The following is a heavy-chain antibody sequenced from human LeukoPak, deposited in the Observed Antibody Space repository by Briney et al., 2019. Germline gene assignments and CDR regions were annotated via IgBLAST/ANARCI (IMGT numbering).Heavy chain of an antibody. V-gene: IGHV4-4*07. J-gene: IGHJ2*01. Sequence: SETLSLTCTVSGGSISSYYWSWIRQPAGKGLEWIGRIYTSGSTNYNPSLKSRVTMSVDTSKNQFSLKLSSVTAADTAVYCCASYAGFGEYWYFDLWGRGTLVTVSS. CDR1: GGSISSYY. D-gene: IGHD3-10*01. CDR2: IYTSGST. CDR3: ASYAGFGEYWYFDL.